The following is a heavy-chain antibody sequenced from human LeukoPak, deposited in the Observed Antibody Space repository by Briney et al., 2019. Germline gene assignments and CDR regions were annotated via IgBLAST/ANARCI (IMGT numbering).Heavy chain of an antibody. V-gene: IGHV4-59*01. J-gene: IGHJ4*02. CDR2: IYYSGST. D-gene: IGHD6-13*01. Sequence: SETLSLTCTVSGGSISSYYWSWIRQPPGKGLEWIGYIYYSGSTNYNPSLKSRVTISVDTSKNQFSLKLSSVTAADTAVYYCARGHYSSSWSIPLTFDYWGQGTLVTVSS. CDR1: GGSISSYY. CDR3: ARGHYSSSWSIPLTFDY.